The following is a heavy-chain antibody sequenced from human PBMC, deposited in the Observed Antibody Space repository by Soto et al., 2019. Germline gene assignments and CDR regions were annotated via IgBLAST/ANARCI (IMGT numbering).Heavy chain of an antibody. D-gene: IGHD1-26*01. Sequence: ASVKVSCKASGYTFTSYDINWVRQATGQGLEWMGWMNPNSGDTGYAQKFQGRVTITADESTSTAYMELSSLRSEDTAVYYCARDLGGSFQFDYWGQGTLVTVSS. J-gene: IGHJ4*02. V-gene: IGHV1-8*01. CDR3: ARDLGGSFQFDY. CDR1: GYTFTSYD. CDR2: MNPNSGDT.